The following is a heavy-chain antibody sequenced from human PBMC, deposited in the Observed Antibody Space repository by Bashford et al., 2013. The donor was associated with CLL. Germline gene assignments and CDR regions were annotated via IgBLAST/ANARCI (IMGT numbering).Heavy chain of an antibody. Sequence: SQTLSLTCAISGDSVPSNSAAWNWIRQSPSRGLEWLGRTYYRSKWYNDYAVSVKSRITINPDTSKNQFSLQLNSVTPEDTAVYYCARDRYYDFWSGYYIFDYWGQGTLVTVSS. CDR1: GDSVPSNSAA. J-gene: IGHJ4*02. CDR2: TYYRSKWYN. CDR3: ARDRYYDFWSGYYIFDY. D-gene: IGHD3-3*01. V-gene: IGHV6-1*01.